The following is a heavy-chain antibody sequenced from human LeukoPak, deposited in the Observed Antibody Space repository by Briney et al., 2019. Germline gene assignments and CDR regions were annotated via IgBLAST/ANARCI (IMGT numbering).Heavy chain of an antibody. V-gene: IGHV4-38-2*02. CDR1: GYSISSSYY. Sequence: PSETLSLTCTVSGYSISSSYYWGWIRQPPGKGLEWIGSIYYSGSTYYNPSLKSRVTISVDTSKNQFSLNLSSVTAADTAMYYCARAVLATKSEHWFDSWGQGTLVTVSS. CDR2: IYYSGST. CDR3: ARAVLATKSEHWFDS. D-gene: IGHD2-8*01. J-gene: IGHJ5*01.